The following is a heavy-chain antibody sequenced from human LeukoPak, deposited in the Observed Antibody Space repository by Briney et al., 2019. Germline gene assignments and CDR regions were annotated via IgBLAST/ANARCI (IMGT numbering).Heavy chain of an antibody. CDR3: AKVDSSGYYYADY. J-gene: IGHJ4*02. D-gene: IGHD3-22*01. Sequence: RGSLRLSCAASGFTFSSYAMSWVRQAPGKGLEWVSGISASGGSTYYADSVKGRFTVSRDNSKNTLYLQMNSLRAEDTAVYYCAKVDSSGYYYADYWGQGTLVTVSS. CDR2: ISASGGST. CDR1: GFTFSSYA. V-gene: IGHV3-23*01.